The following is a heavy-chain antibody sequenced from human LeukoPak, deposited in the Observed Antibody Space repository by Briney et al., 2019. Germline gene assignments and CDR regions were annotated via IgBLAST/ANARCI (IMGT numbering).Heavy chain of an antibody. V-gene: IGHV3-74*01. D-gene: IGHD3-16*01. Sequence: PGGSLRLSCAASGFTFSSYWMHWVRQAPGKGLVWVSRINSDGSSTSYADSVKGRFTISRDNAKNTLYLQMNSLRAEDTGVYYCAKDDAWGRFYHWGQGTLVTVSS. CDR2: INSDGSST. CDR3: AKDDAWGRFYH. J-gene: IGHJ1*01. CDR1: GFTFSSYW.